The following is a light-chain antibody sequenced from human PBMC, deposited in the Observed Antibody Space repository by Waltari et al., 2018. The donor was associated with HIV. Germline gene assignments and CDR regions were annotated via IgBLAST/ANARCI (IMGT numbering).Light chain of an antibody. CDR3: QQYNSWPWT. V-gene: IGKV3-15*01. Sequence: EIVMTQSPATLSVSPGATATLSCRASQSISSNLAWYQQKPGQAPRCIIYAASSRATGVPARFSGSGSETEFTLTINNLQSEDFAVYYCQQYNSWPWTFGQGTTVDIK. CDR2: AAS. CDR1: QSISSN. J-gene: IGKJ1*01.